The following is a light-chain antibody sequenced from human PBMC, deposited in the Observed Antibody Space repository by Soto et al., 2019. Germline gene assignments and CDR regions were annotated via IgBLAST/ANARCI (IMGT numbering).Light chain of an antibody. CDR2: GTS. V-gene: IGKV3-20*01. CDR1: QSISSTH. J-gene: IGKJ1*01. Sequence: ASQSISSTHLAWYQQQPGQAPRLLMSGTSSRATGTPDRFSGTGSGADCTLTTSRPEPEDFAVYYCQHYGNSLGAFGLDIKVDIK. CDR3: QHYGNSLGA.